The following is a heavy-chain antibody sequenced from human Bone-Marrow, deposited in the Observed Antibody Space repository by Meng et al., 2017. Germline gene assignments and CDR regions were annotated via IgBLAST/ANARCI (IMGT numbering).Heavy chain of an antibody. CDR2: IYYTENT. Sequence: VQLQESGPGLVKPAKSLSLTCSVSGGSINRAGYYWSWIRQHPGKGLEWIGYIYYTENTYYNPSLKSPMTISLDKSKNQFSLKLNSVTVADTAVYYCARGRASCSSGGCSLGWFDPWGQGTLVTVSS. D-gene: IGHD2-15*01. J-gene: IGHJ5*02. CDR3: ARGRASCSSGGCSLGWFDP. V-gene: IGHV4-31*01. CDR1: GGSINRAGYY.